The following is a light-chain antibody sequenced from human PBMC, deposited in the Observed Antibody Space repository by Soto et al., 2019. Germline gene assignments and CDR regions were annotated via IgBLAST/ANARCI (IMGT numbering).Light chain of an antibody. CDR1: SSDVGRYNL. J-gene: IGLJ1*01. V-gene: IGLV2-11*01. CDR3: CSYAGSYTFV. Sequence: QSVLTQPASVSGSPGQSITISCTGTSSDVGRYNLVSWYQQHPGKAPKLIIHDVSKWPSGVPDRFSGSKSGNTASLTISGLQAEDEGDYYCCSYAGSYTFVFGTGTKVTVL. CDR2: DVS.